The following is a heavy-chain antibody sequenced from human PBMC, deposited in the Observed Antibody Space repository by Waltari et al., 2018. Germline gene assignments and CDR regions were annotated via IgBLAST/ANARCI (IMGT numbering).Heavy chain of an antibody. V-gene: IGHV3-30*18. CDR1: GFTFSSYG. CDR2: ISHDGSNK. CDR3: AKGRYSGAFYGMDV. Sequence: QVQLVESGGGVVQPGRSLRLSCAASGFTFSSYGMHWVRPAPGKGLEGVAVISHDGSNKYYADSVKGRFTISRDNSKNTLYLQMNSLRAEDTAVYYCAKGRYSGAFYGMDVWGQGTTVTVSS. J-gene: IGHJ6*02. D-gene: IGHD6-25*01.